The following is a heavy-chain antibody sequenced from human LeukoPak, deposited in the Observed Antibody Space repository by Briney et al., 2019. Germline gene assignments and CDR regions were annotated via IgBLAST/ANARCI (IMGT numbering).Heavy chain of an antibody. J-gene: IGHJ5*02. CDR3: ARKLVGATRSNWFDP. CDR1: GYTFTSYG. D-gene: IGHD1-26*01. V-gene: IGHV1-18*01. CDR2: ISAYNGNT. Sequence: ASVKVSCKASGYTFTSYGISWVRQAPGQGLEWMGWISAYNGNTNYAQKLQGRVTMTTDTSTSTAYMELRSLRSDDTAVYYCARKLVGATRSNWFDPWGQGTLVTVSS.